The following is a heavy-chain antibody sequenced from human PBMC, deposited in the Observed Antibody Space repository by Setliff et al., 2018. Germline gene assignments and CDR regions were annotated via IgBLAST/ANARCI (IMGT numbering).Heavy chain of an antibody. J-gene: IGHJ6*03. CDR1: GGSFSDHY. CDR3: ARGVLVNSFSSSHYMDV. Sequence: SETLSLTCGVYGGSFSDHYWSWIRQPPGKGLEWLGEINHRGNTNYRPSLKSRIAISVDTSKKQFSLKLSSVTAADTALYYCARGVLVNSFSSSHYMDVWAKGATVTVSS. V-gene: IGHV4-34*01. CDR2: INHRGNT. D-gene: IGHD2-2*01.